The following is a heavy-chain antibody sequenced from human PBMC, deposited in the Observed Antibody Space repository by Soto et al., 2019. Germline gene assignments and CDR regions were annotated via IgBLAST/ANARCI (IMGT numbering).Heavy chain of an antibody. CDR1: SLSTSGVG. J-gene: IGHJ6*02. V-gene: IGHV2-5*01. CDR3: AHLTYYYGSGSYKRAMDV. Sequence: SLSTSGVGVGWIRQPPGKALEWLALIYWNDDKRYSPSLKSRLTITKDTSKNQVVLTMTNMDPVDTATYYCAHLTYYYGSGSYKRAMDVWGQGATVTVSS. D-gene: IGHD3-10*01. CDR2: IYWNDDK.